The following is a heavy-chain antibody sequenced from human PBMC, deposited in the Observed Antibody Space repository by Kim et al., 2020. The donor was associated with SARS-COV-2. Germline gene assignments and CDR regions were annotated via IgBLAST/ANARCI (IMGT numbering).Heavy chain of an antibody. D-gene: IGHD3-16*01. V-gene: IGHV3-48*02. Sequence: GGSLRLSCAASGFTFSSYSMNWVRQAPGKGLEWVSYISSSSSTIYYADSVKGRFTISRDNAKNSLYLQMNSLRDEDTAVYYCARDLMITFGGVPSYGMDVWGQGTTVTVSS. CDR3: ARDLMITFGGVPSYGMDV. CDR1: GFTFSSYS. J-gene: IGHJ6*02. CDR2: ISSSSSTI.